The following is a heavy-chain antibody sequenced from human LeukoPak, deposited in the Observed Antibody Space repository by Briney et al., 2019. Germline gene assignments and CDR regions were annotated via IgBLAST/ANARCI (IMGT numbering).Heavy chain of an antibody. D-gene: IGHD3-22*01. CDR1: GGSTSSDH. CDR3: ARAGGSSGYFVDY. V-gene: IGHV4-59*01. CDR2: IYYSGST. J-gene: IGHJ4*02. Sequence: SETLSLTCTVSGGSTSSDHWSWIRQPPGKGLEWIGYIYYSGSTNYNPSLKSRVTISVDTSKNQFSLKLSSVTAADTAVYYCARAGGSSGYFVDYWGQGTLVTVSS.